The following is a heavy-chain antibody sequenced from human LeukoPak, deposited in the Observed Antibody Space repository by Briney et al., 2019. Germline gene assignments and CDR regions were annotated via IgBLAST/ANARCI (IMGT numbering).Heavy chain of an antibody. V-gene: IGHV1-69*13. CDR3: ARDIAVAGTFGY. D-gene: IGHD6-19*01. CDR1: GGTFSSYA. J-gene: IGHJ4*02. CDR2: IIPIFGTA. Sequence: ASVKVSCKASGGTFSSYAISWVRQAPGQGLEWMGGIIPIFGTANYAQKFQGRVTITADESTSTAYMELSSLRSEDTAVYYCARDIAVAGTFGYWGQGTLVTVSS.